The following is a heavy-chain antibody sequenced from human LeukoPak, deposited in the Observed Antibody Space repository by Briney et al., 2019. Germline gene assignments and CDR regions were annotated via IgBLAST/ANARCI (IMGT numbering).Heavy chain of an antibody. CDR1: GFTFSSHA. CDR2: IGYGGGDI. J-gene: IGHJ6*02. V-gene: IGHV3-23*01. Sequence: PGGSLRLSCAASGFTFSSHAMTWVRQAPGKGLEWVSVIGYGGGDIQYADSVKGRFTISRDNSKNTLYLQMNSLRAEDTAVYYCARAQKFDFWSGYRTYYYYGMDVWGQGTTVTVSS. D-gene: IGHD3-3*01. CDR3: ARAQKFDFWSGYRTYYYYGMDV.